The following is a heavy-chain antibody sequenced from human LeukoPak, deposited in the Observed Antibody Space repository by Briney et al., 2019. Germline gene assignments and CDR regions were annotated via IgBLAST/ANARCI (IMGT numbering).Heavy chain of an antibody. CDR1: GFTFTGYY. D-gene: IGHD3-10*01. CDR3: ARGSAVTQYYYYYYMDV. Sequence: ASVKVSCKASGFTFTGYYMHWVRQAPGQGLEWMGWINPNSGGTNYAQKFQGRVTMTRDTSISTAYMELSGLRSDDTAVYYCARGSAVTQYYYYYYMDVWGKGTTVTVSS. V-gene: IGHV1-2*02. CDR2: INPNSGGT. J-gene: IGHJ6*03.